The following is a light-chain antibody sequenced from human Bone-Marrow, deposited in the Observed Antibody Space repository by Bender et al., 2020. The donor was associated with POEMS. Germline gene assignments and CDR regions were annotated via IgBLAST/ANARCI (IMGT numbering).Light chain of an antibody. CDR3: SAFVSGGAWV. Sequence: QSALTQPPSASGSPGQSVTISCTGTSSDVGDYTAVSWYQQHPGKAPKLMIYEVSKRPSGVSNRFSGSKSGNTASLTISGLQAEDEADYYCSAFVSGGAWVFGGGTKLTVL. CDR2: EVS. CDR1: SSDVGDYTA. J-gene: IGLJ3*02. V-gene: IGLV2-23*02.